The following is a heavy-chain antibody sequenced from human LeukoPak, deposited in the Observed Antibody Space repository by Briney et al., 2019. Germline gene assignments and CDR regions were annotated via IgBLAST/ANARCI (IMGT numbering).Heavy chain of an antibody. CDR3: ARGGEILLWFGELYS. J-gene: IGHJ4*02. CDR1: GYTFTGYY. Sequence: ASVKVSCKASGYTFTGYYMHWVRQAPGQGLEWMGWINPNSGGTNYAQKFQGRVTMTRDTSISTAYMELSRLRSDDTAVYCCARGGEILLWFGELYSWGQGTLVTVSS. D-gene: IGHD3-10*01. V-gene: IGHV1-2*02. CDR2: INPNSGGT.